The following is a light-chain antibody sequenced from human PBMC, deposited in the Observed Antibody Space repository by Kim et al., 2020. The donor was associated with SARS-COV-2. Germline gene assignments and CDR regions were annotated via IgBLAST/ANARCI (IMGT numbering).Light chain of an antibody. J-gene: IGKJ2*03. CDR1: QSLLFSDGYNY. V-gene: IGKV2-28*01. CDR3: MQTLQTPYS. Sequence: DIVMTQSPLSLPVTPGEPASISCRSSQSLLFSDGYNYFNWYLQKPGQSPHLLIYLGSNRASGVPDRFSGSVSATDFTLKISRVEAEDVGVYYCMQTLQTPYSFGQGTKLEI. CDR2: LGS.